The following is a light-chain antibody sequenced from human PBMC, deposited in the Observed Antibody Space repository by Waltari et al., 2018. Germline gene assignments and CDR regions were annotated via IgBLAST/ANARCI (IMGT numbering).Light chain of an antibody. CDR3: CSYTTINTWV. J-gene: IGLJ3*02. CDR2: DVN. Sequence: QSALTQPASVSGSPGQSITISCTGSSNDIGGYDYFSWYQQYPGKAPKLILYDVNDRPSGVSGRFSGSKSANTASLAISGLQAEDEAYYFCCSYTTINTWVFGGGTYLTVL. CDR1: SNDIGGYDY. V-gene: IGLV2-14*03.